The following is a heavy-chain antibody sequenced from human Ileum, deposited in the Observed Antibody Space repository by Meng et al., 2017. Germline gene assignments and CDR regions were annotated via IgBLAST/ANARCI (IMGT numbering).Heavy chain of an antibody. CDR1: GFTFSDSA. V-gene: IGHV3-73*01. Sequence: EVQLVESGGGLVQPGGSLKLYCAASGFTFSDSAIYWFRQISGKGLEWVGRIRSKANSYTTGYIASVKGRFTISRDNSKNTAYLQMNSLKIEDKAVYYCARPSYGDYGVSWGQGTLVTVSS. CDR2: IRSKANSYTT. D-gene: IGHD4-17*01. J-gene: IGHJ5*02. CDR3: ARPSYGDYGVS.